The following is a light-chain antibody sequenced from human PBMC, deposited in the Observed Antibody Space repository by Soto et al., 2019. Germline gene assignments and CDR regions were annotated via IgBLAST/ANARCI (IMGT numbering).Light chain of an antibody. CDR3: QKYNSDPPL. J-gene: IGKJ4*01. CDR2: AAS. V-gene: IGKV1-27*01. CDR1: QDISNY. Sequence: DIQMTQSPSSLSASVGDRVTITCRASQDISNYLAWYQQKPGQVPKLVINAASTLQSGVPSRFSGSGSGTDFTLTISSLQPKDVATYYCQKYNSDPPLFGGGTKVEMK.